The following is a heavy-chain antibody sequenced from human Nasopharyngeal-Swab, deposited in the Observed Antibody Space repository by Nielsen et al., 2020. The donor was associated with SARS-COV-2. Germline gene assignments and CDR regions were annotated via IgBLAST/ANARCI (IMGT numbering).Heavy chain of an antibody. CDR1: GYTFTGYY. V-gene: IGHV1-2*06. CDR3: ARDGTRYNWNDYYYYGMDV. Sequence: ASVKVSCKASGYTFTGYYMHRVRQAPGQGLEWMGRINPNSGGTNYAQKFQGRVTMTRDTSISTAYMELSRLRSDDTAVYYCARDGTRYNWNDYYYYGMDVWGQGTTVTVSS. J-gene: IGHJ6*02. CDR2: INPNSGGT. D-gene: IGHD1-1*01.